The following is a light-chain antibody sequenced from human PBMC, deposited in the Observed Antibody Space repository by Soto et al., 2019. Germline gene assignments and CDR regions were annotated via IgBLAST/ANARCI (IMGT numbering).Light chain of an antibody. CDR1: SSDFGDYNY. CDR3: CSYAGSYV. CDR2: DVS. J-gene: IGLJ1*01. Sequence: QSALTQPRSVSGSPGQSVTISCTGTSSDFGDYNYVSWYQQHPGKAPKLMIYDVSKRPSGVPDRFSGSKSGNTASLSISGLQAEDEADYYCCSYAGSYVFGTGTKVTVL. V-gene: IGLV2-11*01.